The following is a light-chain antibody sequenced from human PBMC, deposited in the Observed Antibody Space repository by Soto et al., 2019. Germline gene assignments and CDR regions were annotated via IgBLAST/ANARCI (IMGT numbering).Light chain of an antibody. CDR3: QQYGSSPWT. Sequence: EIVLTQSPGTLSLSPGERATLSCRASQSVSSSYLAWYQQKPGQAPRLLIYGASSRATGIPDRFSGSGSGTDFTLTISRLEPEDFAVYYCQQYGSSPWTGGQGTKVDSK. J-gene: IGKJ1*01. V-gene: IGKV3-20*01. CDR1: QSVSSSY. CDR2: GAS.